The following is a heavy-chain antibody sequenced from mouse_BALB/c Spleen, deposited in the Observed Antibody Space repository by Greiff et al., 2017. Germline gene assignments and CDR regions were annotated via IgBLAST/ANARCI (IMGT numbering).Heavy chain of an antibody. CDR1: GFTFSNYW. CDR3: TRDDYDYAMDD. CDR2: IRLKSNNYAT. Sequence: EVKLIESGGGLVQPGGSMKLSCVASGFTFSNYWMNWVRQSPEKGLEWVAEIRLKSNNYATHYAESVKGRFTISRDDSKSSVYLQMNNLRAEDTGIYYCTRDDYDYAMDDWGQGTSVTVSS. V-gene: IGHV6-6*02. J-gene: IGHJ4*01. D-gene: IGHD2-4*01.